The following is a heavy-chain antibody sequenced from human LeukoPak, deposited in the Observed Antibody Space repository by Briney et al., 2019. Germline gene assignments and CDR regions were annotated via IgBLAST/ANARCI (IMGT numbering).Heavy chain of an antibody. Sequence: KPSETLSLTCAVYGGSFSGYYWSWIRQPPGKGLEWIGEINHSGSTNYNPSLKSRVTISVDTSKNQFSLKLSSATAADTAVYYCARLYCSSTSCYPSYFQHWGQGTLVTVSS. CDR2: INHSGST. D-gene: IGHD2-2*01. J-gene: IGHJ1*01. CDR3: ARLYCSSTSCYPSYFQH. V-gene: IGHV4-34*01. CDR1: GGSFSGYY.